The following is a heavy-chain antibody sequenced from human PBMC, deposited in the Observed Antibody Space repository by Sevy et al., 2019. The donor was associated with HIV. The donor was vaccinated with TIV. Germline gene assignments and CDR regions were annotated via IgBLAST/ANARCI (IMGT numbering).Heavy chain of an antibody. Sequence: GGSLRLSCAASGFSFSSYSINWVRQAPGKGLEWVSSISSSSSYIYYADSVKGRFTISRDNAKNSLYLQMNSLRAEDTAVYYCARDRVCGGDCNWHSAFDIWGQGTMVTVSS. J-gene: IGHJ3*02. CDR1: GFSFSSYS. D-gene: IGHD2-21*02. CDR2: ISSSSSYI. V-gene: IGHV3-21*01. CDR3: ARDRVCGGDCNWHSAFDI.